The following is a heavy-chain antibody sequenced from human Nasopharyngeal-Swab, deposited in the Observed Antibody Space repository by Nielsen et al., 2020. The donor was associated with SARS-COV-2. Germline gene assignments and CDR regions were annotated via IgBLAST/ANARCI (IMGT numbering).Heavy chain of an antibody. D-gene: IGHD6-13*01. CDR3: AKDPRSSWQTPFDY. CDR1: GFTFSSYS. V-gene: IGHV3-48*01. Sequence: GESLKISCAASGFTFSSYSMNWVRQAPGKGLEWVSYISSSSSTIYYADSVKGRFTISRDNAKNSLYLQMNSLSAEDTAVYYCAKDPRSSWQTPFDYWGQGTLVTVSS. CDR2: ISSSSSTI. J-gene: IGHJ4*01.